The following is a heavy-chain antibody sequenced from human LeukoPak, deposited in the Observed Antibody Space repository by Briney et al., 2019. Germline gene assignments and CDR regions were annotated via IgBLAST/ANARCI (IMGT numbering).Heavy chain of an antibody. CDR3: ARALAAAGLDAFDI. J-gene: IGHJ3*02. CDR2: ISAYNGNT. V-gene: IGHV1-18*04. D-gene: IGHD6-13*01. Sequence: ASVKVSCKASGYTFTGYYMHWVRQAPGQGLEWMGWISAYNGNTNYAQKLQGRVTMTTDTSTSTAYMELRSLRSDDTAVYYCARALAAAGLDAFDIWGQGTMVTVSS. CDR1: GYTFTGYY.